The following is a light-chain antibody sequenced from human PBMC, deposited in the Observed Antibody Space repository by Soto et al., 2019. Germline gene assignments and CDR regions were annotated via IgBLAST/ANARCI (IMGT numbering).Light chain of an antibody. V-gene: IGLV2-14*03. Sequence: QSALTQPASVSGSPGQSITISCTGANSDIGNYDFVSWYRQHPGEAPKVLIFDVSNRPSGISNRFSGSKSGNTASLTIYGLQAEDEADYFCSSYTSTSRFYVFGTGTKVTVL. CDR3: SSYTSTSRFYV. CDR1: NSDIGNYDF. CDR2: DVS. J-gene: IGLJ1*01.